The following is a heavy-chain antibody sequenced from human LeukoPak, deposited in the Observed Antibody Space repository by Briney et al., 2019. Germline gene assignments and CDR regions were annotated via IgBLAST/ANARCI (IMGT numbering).Heavy chain of an antibody. V-gene: IGHV3-23*01. Sequence: GGSLRLSCAASGFTFSTYVMNWVRQAPGKGLEWVSTISASVGSTYYADSVKGRFTISRDNSKDTLYLQMNSLRDEVTAAYYCAKSSLGDGTAYFDNWGQGTLVTVPS. CDR1: GFTFSTYV. D-gene: IGHD5-24*01. CDR2: ISASVGST. J-gene: IGHJ4*02. CDR3: AKSSLGDGTAYFDN.